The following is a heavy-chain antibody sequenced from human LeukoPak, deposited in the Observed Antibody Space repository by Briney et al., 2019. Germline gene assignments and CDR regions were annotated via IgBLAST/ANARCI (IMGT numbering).Heavy chain of an antibody. J-gene: IGHJ4*02. CDR1: GGTFSSYA. V-gene: IGHV1-69*05. CDR3: AREQERGSGLDY. D-gene: IGHD6-19*01. CDR2: IIPIFGTA. Sequence: SVKVSCKASGGTFSSYAISWVRQAPGQGLEWMRRIIPIFGTANYAQKFQGRVTITTDESTSTAYMELSSLRSEDTAVYYCAREQERGSGLDYWGQGTLVTVSS.